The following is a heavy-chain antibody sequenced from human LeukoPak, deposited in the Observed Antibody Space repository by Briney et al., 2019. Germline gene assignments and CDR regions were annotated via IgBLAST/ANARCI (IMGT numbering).Heavy chain of an antibody. D-gene: IGHD2-21*02. CDR2: ISSNGGST. J-gene: IGHJ4*02. V-gene: IGHV3-64*01. Sequence: GGSLRLSCAASGFTFSSYVMHWVRQAPGKGLEYVSAISSNGGSTYYANSVKGRFTISRDNAKSSVYLQLNSLRADDTAIYYCAKDIPGGGDDYWGQGTLVTVSS. CDR3: AKDIPGGGDDY. CDR1: GFTFSSYV.